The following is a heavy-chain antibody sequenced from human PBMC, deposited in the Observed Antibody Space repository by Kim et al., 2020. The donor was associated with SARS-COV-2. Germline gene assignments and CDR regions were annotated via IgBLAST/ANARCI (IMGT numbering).Heavy chain of an antibody. Sequence: FTISRDNSKNTLYLQMNSLRAEDTAVYYCARDRQGGSGSFYYYYYGMDVWGQGTTVTVSS. D-gene: IGHD3-10*01. CDR3: ARDRQGGSGSFYYYYYGMDV. J-gene: IGHJ6*02. V-gene: IGHV3-30*01.